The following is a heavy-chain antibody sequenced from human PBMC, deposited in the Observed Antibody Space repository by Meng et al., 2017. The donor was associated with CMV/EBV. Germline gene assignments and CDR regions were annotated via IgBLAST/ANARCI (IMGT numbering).Heavy chain of an antibody. CDR3: ARVLQVVVAATKGGMDV. Sequence: GESLKISCEASGFIFSSYGMHWVRQAPGKGLEWVAVIWYDGSNKYYADSVKGRFTISRDNSKNTLYLQMNSLRAEDTAVYYCARVLQVVVAATKGGMDVWGQGTTVTVSS. V-gene: IGHV3-30*19. CDR1: GFIFSSYG. J-gene: IGHJ6*02. CDR2: IWYDGSNK. D-gene: IGHD2-15*01.